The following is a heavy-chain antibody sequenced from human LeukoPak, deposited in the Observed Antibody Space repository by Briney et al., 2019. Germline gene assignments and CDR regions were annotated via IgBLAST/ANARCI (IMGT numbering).Heavy chain of an antibody. CDR1: AYTFSTYW. CDR2: TNSDGSST. J-gene: IGHJ3*02. CDR3: VREDSVNFPDAFDI. Sequence: GGSLRLSCAASAYTFSTYWMHWGRQAPGKGVGRVSRTNSDGSSTRYADSVKGRFTISRDNTKNTLYLQMNSLRAEDTAVYYCVREDSVNFPDAFDIWGQGTMVTVSS. D-gene: IGHD5/OR15-5a*01. V-gene: IGHV3-74*01.